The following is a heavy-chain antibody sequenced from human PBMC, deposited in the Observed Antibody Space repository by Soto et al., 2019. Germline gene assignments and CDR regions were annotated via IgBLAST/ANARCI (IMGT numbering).Heavy chain of an antibody. V-gene: IGHV1-2*02. J-gene: IGHJ5*02. CDR2: INPKSDDT. CDR3: ARKHSLDYIRWGLDP. Sequence: ASVKVSCKASGYPVSDNQIHCLRRAPGQGLEWMGRINPKSDDTNYAQKFQGRVTMTRDTSIDTAYLELTGLTSDDTATYYCARKHSLDYIRWGLDPWGQGTLVTGSS. CDR1: GYPVSDNQ. D-gene: IGHD4-4*01.